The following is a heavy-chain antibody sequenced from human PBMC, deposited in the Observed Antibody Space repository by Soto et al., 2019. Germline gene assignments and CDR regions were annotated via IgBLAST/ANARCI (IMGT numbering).Heavy chain of an antibody. CDR2: ISAYDGNT. CDR1: GYTFTDYG. J-gene: IGHJ4*02. D-gene: IGHD1-1*01. Sequence: QGQLVQSGVEVKKPGASVKVSCKASGYTFTDYGISWVRQAPGQGLEWMGWISAYDGNTNYAQNLQDRVTMTTDTSTSTAYMELRSLRSEDTAVYYCARDRSTHDYWGQGTLIAVSS. CDR3: ARDRSTHDY. V-gene: IGHV1-18*01.